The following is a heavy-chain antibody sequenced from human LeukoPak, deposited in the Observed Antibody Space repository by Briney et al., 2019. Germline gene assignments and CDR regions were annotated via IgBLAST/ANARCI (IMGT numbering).Heavy chain of an antibody. CDR2: INHSGNT. J-gene: IGHJ5*02. CDR3: ARGRIVVVVAATWFDP. D-gene: IGHD2-15*01. CDR1: GGSFSGYY. Sequence: SETLSLTCAVYGGSFSGYYWSWIRQPPGKGLEWIGEINHSGNTNYNPSLKSRVTISVDTSKNQFSLKLSSVTAVDTAVYYCARGRIVVVVAATWFDPWGQGTLVTVSS. V-gene: IGHV4-34*01.